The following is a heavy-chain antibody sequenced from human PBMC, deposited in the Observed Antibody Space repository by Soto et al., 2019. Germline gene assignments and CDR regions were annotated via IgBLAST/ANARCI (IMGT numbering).Heavy chain of an antibody. CDR2: ISGSGGST. D-gene: IGHD6-6*01. J-gene: IGHJ6*02. Sequence: VQLLESGGGLVQPGGSLRLSCAASGFTFSSYAMSWVRQAPGKGLEWVSAISGSGGSTYYADSVKGRFTISRDNSKNTLYLQMNSLRAEDTAVYYCAKGRPLYSSSSRDYYGMDVWGQGTTVTVSS. V-gene: IGHV3-23*01. CDR3: AKGRPLYSSSSRDYYGMDV. CDR1: GFTFSSYA.